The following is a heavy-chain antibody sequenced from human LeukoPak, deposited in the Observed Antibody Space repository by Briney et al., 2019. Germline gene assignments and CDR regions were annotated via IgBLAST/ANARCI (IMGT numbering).Heavy chain of an antibody. Sequence: PSETLSLTCTVSGGSISSYYWSWIRQPPGKGLEWIGYIYYSGSINYNPSLKSRVTISVDTSKNQFSLKLSSVTAADTAVYYCARTDCSSTSCYDWNFDYWGQGTLVTVSS. J-gene: IGHJ4*02. V-gene: IGHV4-59*01. CDR3: ARTDCSSTSCYDWNFDY. CDR1: GGSISSYY. CDR2: IYYSGSI. D-gene: IGHD2-2*01.